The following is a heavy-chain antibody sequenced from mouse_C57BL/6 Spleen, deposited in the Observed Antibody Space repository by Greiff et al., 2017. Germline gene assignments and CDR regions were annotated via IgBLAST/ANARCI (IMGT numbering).Heavy chain of an antibody. CDR1: GYAFSSSW. CDR2: IYPGDGDT. V-gene: IGHV1-82*01. Sequence: VQLQQSGPELVKPGASVKISCKASGYAFSSSWMNWVKQRPGKGLEWIGRIYPGDGDTNYNGKFKGKATLTADKSSSTAYMQLSSLTSEDSAVYFCARSRITTVVVDYGGQGTTRTVSS. CDR3: ARSRITTVVVDY. J-gene: IGHJ2*01. D-gene: IGHD1-1*01.